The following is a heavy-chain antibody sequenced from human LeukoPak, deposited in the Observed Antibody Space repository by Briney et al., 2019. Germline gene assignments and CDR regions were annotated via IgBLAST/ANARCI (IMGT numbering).Heavy chain of an antibody. J-gene: IGHJ4*02. D-gene: IGHD2-2*01. V-gene: IGHV1-46*01. CDR1: GYTFTSNN. CDR3: ARDGGRLVVVPAAPQAYFDY. CDR2: FNLSGGST. Sequence: GASVTVSFTASGYTFTSNNLHWVRQAQGQGLEWMGIFNLSGGSTSYAQKFQGRVTMTRDMSTSTVYMELSSLRSEDTAVYYCARDGGRLVVVPAAPQAYFDYWGQGTLVTVSS.